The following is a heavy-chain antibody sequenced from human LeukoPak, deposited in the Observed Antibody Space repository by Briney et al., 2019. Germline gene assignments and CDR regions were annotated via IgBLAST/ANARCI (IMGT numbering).Heavy chain of an antibody. CDR2: IHYSGST. D-gene: IGHD6-19*01. CDR1: GGSISSYY. CDR3: ASGAGYSSGTFNY. J-gene: IGHJ4*02. V-gene: IGHV4-59*12. Sequence: SETLSLTCTVSGGSISSYYWSWIRQPPGKGLEWIGYIHYSGSTNYNPSLKSRVTTSVDTSKNQFSLKLSSVTAADTAVYYCASGAGYSSGTFNYWGQGTLVTVSS.